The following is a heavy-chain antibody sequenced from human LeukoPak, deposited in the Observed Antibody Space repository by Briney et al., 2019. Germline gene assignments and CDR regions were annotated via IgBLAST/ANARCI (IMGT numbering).Heavy chain of an antibody. J-gene: IGHJ5*02. CDR2: ISGSGGRT. CDR3: ARDYYDSSGSSWFDP. CDR1: GFTFSSYA. V-gene: IGHV3-23*01. D-gene: IGHD3-22*01. Sequence: GGSLRLSCAASGFTFSSYAMSWVRQAPGKGLEWVSTISGSGGRTYYADSVKGRFTISRDNSKNTLSLHMNSLRAKDTALYYCARDYYDSSGSSWFDPWGQGTLVTVSS.